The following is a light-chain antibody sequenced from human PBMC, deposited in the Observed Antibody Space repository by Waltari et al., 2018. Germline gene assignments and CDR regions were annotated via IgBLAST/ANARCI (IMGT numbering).Light chain of an antibody. Sequence: QSVLTQPPSASGTPGQGVTVSCSGSSSNIGRTGVSWYQQGRGTAPNLLTHTDNQRPSGVPDRFSGSKSGTSASLAISGLQSEDEAHYYCAAWDDSLNGRVFGGGTKVTVL. CDR1: SSNIGRTG. CDR3: AAWDDSLNGRV. J-gene: IGLJ3*02. V-gene: IGLV1-44*01. CDR2: TDN.